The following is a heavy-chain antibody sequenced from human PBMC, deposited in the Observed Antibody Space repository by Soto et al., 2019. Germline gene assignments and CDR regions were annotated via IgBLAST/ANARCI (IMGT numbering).Heavy chain of an antibody. D-gene: IGHD6-13*01. Sequence: GGSLRLSCAASGFTFDDYTMHWVRQAPGKGLEWVSLISWDGGSTYYADSVKGRFTISRDNSKNSLYLQMNSLRTEDTALYYCAKDIVGSSWTYYYYGMDVWGQGTTVTVSS. CDR1: GFTFDDYT. CDR3: AKDIVGSSWTYYYYGMDV. CDR2: ISWDGGST. V-gene: IGHV3-43*01. J-gene: IGHJ6*02.